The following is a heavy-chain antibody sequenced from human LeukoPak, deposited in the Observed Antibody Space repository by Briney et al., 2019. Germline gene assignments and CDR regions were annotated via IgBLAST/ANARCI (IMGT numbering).Heavy chain of an antibody. CDR2: INSDGSST. J-gene: IGHJ6*02. V-gene: IGHV3-74*01. D-gene: IGHD3-3*01. CDR3: ARRPYDFRSGLDYYYYYYGMDV. Sequence: GGSLRLSCAASGFTFSSYWMHWVRQAPGKGLVWVSRINSDGSSTSYADSVKGRFTISRDNAKNTLYLQMNSLRAEDTAVYYCARRPYDFRSGLDYYYYYYGMDVWGQGTTVTVSS. CDR1: GFTFSSYW.